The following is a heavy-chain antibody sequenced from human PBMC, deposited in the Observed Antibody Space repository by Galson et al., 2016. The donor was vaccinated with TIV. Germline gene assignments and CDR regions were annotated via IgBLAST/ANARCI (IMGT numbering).Heavy chain of an antibody. CDR3: AKPEGDGDYSLGAAYDF. CDR1: GFSVKFYV. D-gene: IGHD4-17*01. CDR2: ISLSGSST. V-gene: IGHV3-23*01. J-gene: IGHJ3*01. Sequence: SLRLSCAASGFSVKFYVMSWVRQAPGKGLEWVAGISLSGSSTYYADSVRGRFTISRDNSKYTVYLQMNGLRVEDPALYYCAKPEGDGDYSLGAAYDFWGQGTMVSVSS.